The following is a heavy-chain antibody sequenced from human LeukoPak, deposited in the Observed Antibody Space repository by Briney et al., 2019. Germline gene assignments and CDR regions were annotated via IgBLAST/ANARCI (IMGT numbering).Heavy chain of an antibody. J-gene: IGHJ4*02. D-gene: IGHD1-26*01. CDR1: GGSITSTNW. CDR2: ISLTGRT. Sequence: SGTLSLTCGVSGGSITSTNWWSWFRQPPGQGLEWIGEISLTGRTNYNPSLIGRVIMSLDESRNQLSLTLTSVTAADTAMYYCTRESGPYCPFGYWGQGTLVVLPS. CDR3: TRESGPYCPFGY. V-gene: IGHV4-4*02.